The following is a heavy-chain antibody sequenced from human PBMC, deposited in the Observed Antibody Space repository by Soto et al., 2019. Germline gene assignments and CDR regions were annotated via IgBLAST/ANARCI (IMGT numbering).Heavy chain of an antibody. Sequence: ESGPTLVNPTETLTLTCTVSGFSLSNARMGVSWIRQPPGKALEWLAHIFSNDEKSYSTSLKSRLTISKDTSKSQVVLTMTNMDPVDTATYYCARIGQREMATTTYYFDYWGQGTLVTVSS. V-gene: IGHV2-26*01. CDR3: ARIGQREMATTTYYFDY. CDR1: GFSLSNARMG. J-gene: IGHJ4*02. CDR2: IFSNDEK. D-gene: IGHD5-12*01.